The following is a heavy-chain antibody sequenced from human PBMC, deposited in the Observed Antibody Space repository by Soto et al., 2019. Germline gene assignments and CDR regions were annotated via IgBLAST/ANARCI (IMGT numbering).Heavy chain of an antibody. J-gene: IGHJ6*02. Sequence: ASVKVSCKASGYTFTGYYMHWVRQAPGQGLEWMGWINPNSGGTNYAQKFQGWVTMTRDTSISTAYMELSRLRSDDTAVYYCARDRLRYFDWLPSHYYYYGMDVWGQGTTVTVSS. V-gene: IGHV1-2*04. CDR1: GYTFTGYY. CDR3: ARDRLRYFDWLPSHYYYYGMDV. D-gene: IGHD3-9*01. CDR2: INPNSGGT.